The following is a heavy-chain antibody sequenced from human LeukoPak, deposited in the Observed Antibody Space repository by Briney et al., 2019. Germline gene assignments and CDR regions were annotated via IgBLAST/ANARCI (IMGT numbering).Heavy chain of an antibody. D-gene: IGHD3-10*01. CDR1: GYSISSGYY. J-gene: IGHJ5*02. CDR3: ARGLGAYYYGSGSYYPYNWFDP. CDR2: IYHSGST. V-gene: IGHV4-38-2*02. Sequence: SETLSLTCTVSGYSISSGYYWGWIRQPPGKGLEWIGSIYHSGSTYYNPSLKSRVTISVDTSKNQFSLKLSSVTAADTAVYYCARGLGAYYYGSGSYYPYNWFDPWGQGTLVTVSS.